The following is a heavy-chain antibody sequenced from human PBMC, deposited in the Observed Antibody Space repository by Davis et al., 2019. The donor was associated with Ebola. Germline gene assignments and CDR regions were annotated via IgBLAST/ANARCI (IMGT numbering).Heavy chain of an antibody. CDR2: ISYDGSNK. Sequence: GESLKISCAASGFTVSSNYMSWVRQAPGKGLEWVAVISYDGSNKYYADSVKGRFTISRDNSKNTLYLQMNSLRAEDTAVYYCAKECGYYYYYMDVWGKGTTVTVSS. CDR3: AKECGYYYYYMDV. J-gene: IGHJ6*03. CDR1: GFTVSSNY. D-gene: IGHD2-21*01. V-gene: IGHV3-30*18.